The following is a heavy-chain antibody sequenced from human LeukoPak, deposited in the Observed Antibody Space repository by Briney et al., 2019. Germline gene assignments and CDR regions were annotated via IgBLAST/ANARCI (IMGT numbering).Heavy chain of an antibody. V-gene: IGHV3-23*01. CDR3: AKAKLAGGYYFDY. J-gene: IGHJ4*02. D-gene: IGHD6-19*01. CDR1: GFTFSSYA. Sequence: GGSLRLSCAASGFTFSSYAKSWVRQAPGKGLEWVSAISGSGGSTYYADSVKGRFTISRDNSKNTLYLQMNSLRAEDTAVYYCAKAKLAGGYYFDYWGQGTLVTVSS. CDR2: ISGSGGST.